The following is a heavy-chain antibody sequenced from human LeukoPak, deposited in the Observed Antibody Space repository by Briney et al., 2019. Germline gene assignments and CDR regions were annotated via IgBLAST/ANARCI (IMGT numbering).Heavy chain of an antibody. CDR2: ITGSDGSS. CDR3: AKWGDYDILTGYYAPDY. D-gene: IGHD3-9*01. CDR1: GFTFTNYA. V-gene: IGHV3-23*01. J-gene: IGHJ4*02. Sequence: PGGSLRLSCVASGFTFTNYAMSWVRQAPGKGLEWVSAITGSDGSSYYADSVKGRFTISSDNSKNTLYLQVNSLRAEDTAVYYCAKWGDYDILTGYYAPDYWGQGTLVTVSS.